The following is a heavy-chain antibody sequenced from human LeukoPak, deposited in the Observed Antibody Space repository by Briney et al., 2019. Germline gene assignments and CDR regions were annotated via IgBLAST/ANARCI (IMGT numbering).Heavy chain of an antibody. CDR3: ARVRWTTVTTDAFDI. Sequence: ASVKVSCKASGYTFTGYYMHWVRQAPGQGLEWMGWISAYNGNTNYAQKLQGRVTMTTDTSTSTAYMELRSLRSDDTAVYYCARVRWTTVTTDAFDIWGQGTMVTVSS. V-gene: IGHV1-18*04. J-gene: IGHJ3*02. CDR1: GYTFTGYY. D-gene: IGHD4-17*01. CDR2: ISAYNGNT.